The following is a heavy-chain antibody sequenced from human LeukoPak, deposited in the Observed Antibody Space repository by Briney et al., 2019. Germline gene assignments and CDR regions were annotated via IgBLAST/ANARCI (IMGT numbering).Heavy chain of an antibody. CDR3: ARDIDSSGYYWAC. CDR1: GGSISSYY. J-gene: IGHJ4*02. Sequence: PSETLSLTCTVSGGSISSYYWSWIRQPPGKGLEWIGYIYYSGSTNYNPSLKRRVTISVDTSKNQFSLKLSSVTAADTAVYYCARDIDSSGYYWACWGQGTLVTVSS. V-gene: IGHV4-59*01. D-gene: IGHD3-22*01. CDR2: IYYSGST.